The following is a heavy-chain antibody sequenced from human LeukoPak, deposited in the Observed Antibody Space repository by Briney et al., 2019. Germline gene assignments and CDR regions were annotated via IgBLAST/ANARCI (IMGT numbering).Heavy chain of an antibody. D-gene: IGHD6-13*01. Sequence: GGSLRLSCAASGFTFSNYWMNWVRQAPGKGLEWVSSISSSSSYIYYADSVKGRFTISRDNAKNSLYLQMNSLRAEDTAVYYCARGTLTGYSSSWAEYFQHWGQGTLVTVSS. CDR3: ARGTLTGYSSSWAEYFQH. CDR2: ISSSSSYI. CDR1: GFTFSNYW. V-gene: IGHV3-21*01. J-gene: IGHJ1*01.